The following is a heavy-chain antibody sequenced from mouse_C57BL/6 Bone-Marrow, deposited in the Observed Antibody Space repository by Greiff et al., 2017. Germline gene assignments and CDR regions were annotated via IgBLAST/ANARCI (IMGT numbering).Heavy chain of an antibody. CDR3: ARVMGPWFAY. D-gene: IGHD2-3*01. J-gene: IGHJ3*01. CDR2: ISDGGSYT. Sequence: EVQLQESGGGLVTPGGSLKLSCAASGFTFSSYAMSWVRQTPEKRLEWVATISDGGSYTYSPANVKGRFTISRDNAKNNLYLQMSHLKSEDTAMXYCARVMGPWFAYWGQGTLVTVSA. CDR1: GFTFSSYA. V-gene: IGHV5-4*01.